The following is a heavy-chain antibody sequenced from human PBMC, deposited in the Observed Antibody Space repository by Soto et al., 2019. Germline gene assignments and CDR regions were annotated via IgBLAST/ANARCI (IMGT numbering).Heavy chain of an antibody. CDR2: IWYDGSNK. D-gene: IGHD6-19*01. CDR1: GFTFSSYG. CDR3: ARGSHQWLVRGQYNWFDP. V-gene: IGHV3-33*01. Sequence: GGSLRLSCAASGFTFSSYGMHWVRQAPGKGLEWVAVIWYDGSNKYYADSVKGRFTISRDNSKNTLYLQMNSLRAEDTAVYYCARGSHQWLVRGQYNWFDPWGQGTLVTVSS. J-gene: IGHJ5*02.